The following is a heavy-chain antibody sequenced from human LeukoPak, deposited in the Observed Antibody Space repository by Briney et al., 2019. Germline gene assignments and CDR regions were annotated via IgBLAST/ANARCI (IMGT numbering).Heavy chain of an antibody. Sequence: GGSLRLSCAASGFTFSSYGMHWVRQAPGKGLEWVAVIWYDGSNKYYADSVKGRFTISRDNSKNTLYLQMNSLRAEDTAVYYCAKDKRVIWSGYDFDYWGQGTLVTVSS. J-gene: IGHJ4*02. CDR3: AKDKRVIWSGYDFDY. V-gene: IGHV3-33*06. CDR2: IWYDGSNK. D-gene: IGHD5-12*01. CDR1: GFTFSSYG.